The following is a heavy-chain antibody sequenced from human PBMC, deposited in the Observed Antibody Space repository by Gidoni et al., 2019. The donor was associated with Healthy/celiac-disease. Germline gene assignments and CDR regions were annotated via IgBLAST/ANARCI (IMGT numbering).Heavy chain of an antibody. V-gene: IGHV5-10-1*03. D-gene: IGHD4-17*01. CDR3: ARHATVTIPEV. Sequence: EVQLVQSGAEVKKPGESLRISCKGSGYSFTSYWISGVRPMPGKCLEWMARIDPSDSYTNYSPSFQGHVTISADKSISTAYLQWSSLKASDTAMYYCARHATVTIPEVWGQGTLVTVSS. J-gene: IGHJ4*02. CDR2: IDPSDSYT. CDR1: GYSFTSYW.